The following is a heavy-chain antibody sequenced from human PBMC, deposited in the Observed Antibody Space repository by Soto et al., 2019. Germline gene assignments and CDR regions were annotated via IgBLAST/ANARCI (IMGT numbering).Heavy chain of an antibody. Sequence: SETLSLTCTVSGGSISSYYWSWIRQPPGKGLEWIGYIYYSGSTNYNPSLKSRVTISVDTSKNQFSLKLSSVTAADTAVYYCARLSLYDSSGYFNENLGPDFDYWGQGTLVTVSS. V-gene: IGHV4-59*01. CDR2: IYYSGST. CDR1: GGSISSYY. J-gene: IGHJ4*02. CDR3: ARLSLYDSSGYFNENLGPDFDY. D-gene: IGHD3-22*01.